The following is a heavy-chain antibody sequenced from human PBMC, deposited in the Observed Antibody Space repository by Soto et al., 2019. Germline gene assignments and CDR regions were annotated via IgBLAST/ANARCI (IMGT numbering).Heavy chain of an antibody. CDR3: ATSTATDAFDI. Sequence: QVQMVASGGGVGQPGKSLRLSCAASGFTFSDYGMHWVRQAPARGPEWVALVRDDGSKTYYADSVRGRFTISRDNSKNMFYLQMNSLRVEDTAIYYCATSTATDAFDIWGQGTMVTVSS. CDR1: GFTFSDYG. J-gene: IGHJ3*02. CDR2: VRDDGSKT. V-gene: IGHV3-33*01.